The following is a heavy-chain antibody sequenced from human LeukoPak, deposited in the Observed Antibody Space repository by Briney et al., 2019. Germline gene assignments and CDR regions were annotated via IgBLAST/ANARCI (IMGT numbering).Heavy chain of an antibody. V-gene: IGHV3-21*01. J-gene: IGHJ3*02. CDR2: ISSSSSYI. CDR1: GFTFSSYS. Sequence: GGSLRLSCAASGFTFSSYSMNWVRQAPRKGLEWVSSISSSSSYIYYADSVKGRFTISRDNAKNSLYLQMNSLRAEDTAVYYCAREGQDIVVVVAEVRGAFDIWGQGTMVTVSS. CDR3: AREGQDIVVVVAEVRGAFDI. D-gene: IGHD2-15*01.